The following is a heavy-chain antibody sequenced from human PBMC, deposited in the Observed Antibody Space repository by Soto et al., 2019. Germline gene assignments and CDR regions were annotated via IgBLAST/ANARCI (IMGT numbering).Heavy chain of an antibody. CDR1: GYTLTELS. J-gene: IGHJ4*02. Sequence: ASVKVSCKVSGYTLTELSMHWVRQAPGKGLEWMGGFDPEDGETIYAQKFQGRVTMTEDTSTDTAYMELSSLRSEDTAVYYCATAGNLGYCSGGSCYEGPFDYWGQGTLVTVSS. CDR3: ATAGNLGYCSGGSCYEGPFDY. V-gene: IGHV1-24*01. CDR2: FDPEDGET. D-gene: IGHD2-15*01.